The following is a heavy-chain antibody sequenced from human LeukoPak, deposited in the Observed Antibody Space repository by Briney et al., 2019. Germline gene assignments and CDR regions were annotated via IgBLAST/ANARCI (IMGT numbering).Heavy chain of an antibody. Sequence: KPSETLSLTCTLSGGSVSSTSYYWRWIRQPPGKGLEWNGRIYYSGTTYYNPSLKSRLTISVDTSKNQFSLQLNSVTAADKAVYYCARESGITIFGVVLTRNWFDPWGQGTLVSVSS. CDR2: IYYSGTT. CDR3: ARESGITIFGVVLTRNWFDP. D-gene: IGHD3-3*01. CDR1: GGSVSSTSYY. V-gene: IGHV4-39*07. J-gene: IGHJ5*02.